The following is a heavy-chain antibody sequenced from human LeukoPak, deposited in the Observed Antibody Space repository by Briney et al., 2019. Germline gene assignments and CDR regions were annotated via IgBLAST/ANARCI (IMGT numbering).Heavy chain of an antibody. CDR3: ARHGFGGTYFDY. D-gene: IGHD3-10*01. CDR1: GGSISSYY. Sequence: NASETLSLTCTVSGGSISSYYWSWIRQPPGKGLEWIGYIYYSGSTNYNPSLKSRVTISVDTSKNQFSLKLSSVTAADTAVYYCARHGFGGTYFDYWGQGTLVTVSS. CDR2: IYYSGST. J-gene: IGHJ4*02. V-gene: IGHV4-59*08.